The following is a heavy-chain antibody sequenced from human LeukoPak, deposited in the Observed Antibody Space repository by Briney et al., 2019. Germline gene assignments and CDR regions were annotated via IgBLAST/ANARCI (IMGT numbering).Heavy chain of an antibody. D-gene: IGHD3-10*01. CDR2: IRYDGSDK. CDR1: GFTFSTYG. V-gene: IGHV3-30*02. J-gene: IGHJ6*03. CDR3: TRAGGLVRGVHYYYYMDV. Sequence: GGSLRLSCAASGFTFSTYGMHWVRQAPGKGREWVAFIRYDGSDKYYADSVKGRFTISRDNSKNTLSLQMNSLRPEDTAVYYCTRAGGLVRGVHYYYYMDVWGKGTTVTISS.